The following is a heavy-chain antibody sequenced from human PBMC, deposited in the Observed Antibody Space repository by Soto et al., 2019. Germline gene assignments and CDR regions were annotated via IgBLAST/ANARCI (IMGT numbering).Heavy chain of an antibody. V-gene: IGHV1-18*01. D-gene: IGHD3-3*01. CDR1: GYTFTSYG. CDR3: ASGGSIFGVVRPGAFDI. CDR2: ISAYNGNT. J-gene: IGHJ3*02. Sequence: ASVKVSCKASGYTFTSYGISWVRQAPGQGLEWMGWISAYNGNTNYAQKLQGRVTMTTDTSTSTAYMELRSLRSDDTAVYYCASGGSIFGVVRPGAFDIWGQGTMVTVSS.